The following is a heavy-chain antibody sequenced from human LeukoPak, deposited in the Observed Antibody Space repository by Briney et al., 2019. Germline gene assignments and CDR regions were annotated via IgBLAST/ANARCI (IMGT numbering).Heavy chain of an antibody. V-gene: IGHV3-74*03. Sequence: GGSLRLSCIASGFTFGSDRMHWVRQVPGKGLVWVSRIYNDGTGALYADAVEGRFTISRDNAKNMLYLQMSSLTADDTAIYYCVRGGFNGNWGQGTLVTVSS. D-gene: IGHD2-8*01. CDR3: VRGGFNGN. J-gene: IGHJ4*02. CDR2: IYNDGTGA. CDR1: GFTFGSDR.